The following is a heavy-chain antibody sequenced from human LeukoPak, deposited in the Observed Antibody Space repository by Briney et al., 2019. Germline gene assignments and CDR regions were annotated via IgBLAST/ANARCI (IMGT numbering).Heavy chain of an antibody. J-gene: IGHJ6*03. CDR3: ARVPLLYGSGSPYYYYMDV. D-gene: IGHD3-10*01. Sequence: PGGSLRLSCAASGFTFSDYYMSWIRQAPGKGLEWVSYISSSGSTIYYADSVKGRFTISRDNAKNSLYLQMNSLRAEDTAVYYCARVPLLYGSGSPYYYYMDVWGKGTTVTVSS. CDR1: GFTFSDYY. V-gene: IGHV3-11*04. CDR2: ISSSGSTI.